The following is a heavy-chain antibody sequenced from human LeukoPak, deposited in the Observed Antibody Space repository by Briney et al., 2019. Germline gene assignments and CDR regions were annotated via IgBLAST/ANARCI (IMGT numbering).Heavy chain of an antibody. Sequence: GGSLRLSCAASGFTVSSNYMSWVRQAPGKGLEWVSVIYSGGSTYYADSVKGRFTISRDNSKNTLYLQMNSLRAEDTAVYCCARAEIRRTSSWGQGTLVTVSS. CDR3: ARAEIRRTSS. CDR1: GFTVSSNY. V-gene: IGHV3-53*01. J-gene: IGHJ4*02. D-gene: IGHD1-7*01. CDR2: IYSGGST.